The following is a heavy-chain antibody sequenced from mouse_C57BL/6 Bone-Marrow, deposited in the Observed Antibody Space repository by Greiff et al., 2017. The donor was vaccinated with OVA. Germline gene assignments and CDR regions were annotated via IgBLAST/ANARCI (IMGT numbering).Heavy chain of an antibody. J-gene: IGHJ2*01. CDR3: ARRVCYYLYYGDY. Sequence: VQLQQSGAELARPGASVKMSCKASGYTFTSYTMHWVNQRPGQGLEWIGSINTSSGYPKYNQKFKDKATLTADKSYSTAYMQLSVLTSENSAVYDCARRVCYYLYYGDYWGQGTTLTFSS. D-gene: IGHD1-1*01. CDR1: GYTFTSYT. V-gene: IGHV1-4*01. CDR2: INTSSGYP.